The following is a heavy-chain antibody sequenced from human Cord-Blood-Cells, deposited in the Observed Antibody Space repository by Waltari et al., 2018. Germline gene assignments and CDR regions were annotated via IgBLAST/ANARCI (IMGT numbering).Heavy chain of an antibody. CDR3: ASYGSELRYCD. V-gene: IGHV4-39*01. CDR1: GGSISSSSYY. Sequence: QLQLQESGPGLGKPSETLSLTGTVPGGSISSSSYYWGWIRQPPGKGLEWIVSIYYSERTYYNPSLKSRVTISVDTSKNQFSLKLSSVTAADTAVYYCASYGSELRYCDWGQGTLVTVSS. J-gene: IGHJ4*02. CDR2: IYYSERT. D-gene: IGHD3-9*01.